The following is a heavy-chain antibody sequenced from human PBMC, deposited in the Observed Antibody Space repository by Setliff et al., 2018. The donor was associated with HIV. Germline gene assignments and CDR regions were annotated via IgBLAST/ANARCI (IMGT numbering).Heavy chain of an antibody. V-gene: IGHV4-59*01. D-gene: IGHD6-13*01. J-gene: IGHJ6*03. CDR1: GGSISSYY. Sequence: SETLSLTCTVSGGSISSYYWSWIRQPPGKGLEWIGYIYYSGSTNYNPSLKSRVTISVDTSKNRFSLKLSSVTAADTAVYYCARAAYGSSWYVGTKDYYYYYMDVWGKGTTVTVSS. CDR2: IYYSGST. CDR3: ARAAYGSSWYVGTKDYYYYYMDV.